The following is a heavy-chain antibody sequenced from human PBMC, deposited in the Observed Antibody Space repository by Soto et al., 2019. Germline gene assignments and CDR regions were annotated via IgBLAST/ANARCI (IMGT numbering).Heavy chain of an antibody. CDR1: RDTFTSYY. J-gene: IGHJ4*02. V-gene: IGHV1-46*01. D-gene: IGHD6-19*01. CDR2: INPHGGST. CDR3: AKDWNSSGWYSPSYFDY. Sequence: ASVKVSCKAPRDTFTSYYINWVRQAPGQGLEWMGVINPHGGSTAYAQKFKGRVTLTRDTSASTVYMEVSSLTSEDTAVYYCAKDWNSSGWYSPSYFDYWGQGTLVTVSS.